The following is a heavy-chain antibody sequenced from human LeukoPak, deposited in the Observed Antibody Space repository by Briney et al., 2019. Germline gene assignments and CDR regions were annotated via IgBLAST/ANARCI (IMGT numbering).Heavy chain of an antibody. D-gene: IGHD5-12*01. J-gene: IGHJ4*02. V-gene: IGHV4-59*08. Sequence: SETLSLTCTVSGGSLSPYYWTWIRQPPGKGLEWIGHIYYTGTTNYNPSPKSRVTISVDTSKNQFSLKVSSVTAVDTAVYYCARQTWLIDYWGQGTLITVSS. CDR3: ARQTWLIDY. CDR1: GGSLSPYY. CDR2: IYYTGTT.